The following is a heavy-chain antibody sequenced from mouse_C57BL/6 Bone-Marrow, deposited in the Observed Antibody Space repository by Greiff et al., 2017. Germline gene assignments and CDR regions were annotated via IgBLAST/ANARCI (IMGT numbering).Heavy chain of an antibody. D-gene: IGHD3-2*02. CDR1: GFTFSDYY. V-gene: IGHV5-12*01. CDR3: ARQLRLLYYYAMDY. Sequence: EVMLVESGGGLVQPGGSLKLSCAASGFTFSDYYMYWVRQTPEKRLEWVAYISNGGGSTYYPDTVKGRFTISRDNAKNTLYLQMSRLKSEDTAMYYCARQLRLLYYYAMDYWGQGTSVTVSS. J-gene: IGHJ4*01. CDR2: ISNGGGST.